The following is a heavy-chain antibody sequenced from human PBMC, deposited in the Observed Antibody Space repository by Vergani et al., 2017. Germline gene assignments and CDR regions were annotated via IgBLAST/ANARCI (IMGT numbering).Heavy chain of an antibody. V-gene: IGHV3-74*01. CDR1: GFTFSSYW. Sequence: EVQLVESGGGLVQPGGSLRLSCAASGFTFSSYWMHWVRHAPGKGLVWVSRINSDGSSTSYADSVKGRFTISRDNAKNTLYLQMNSLRAEDTAVYNCARDRNYYGDANWFDPWGQGTLVTVSS. CDR3: ARDRNYYGDANWFDP. CDR2: INSDGSST. J-gene: IGHJ5*02. D-gene: IGHD4-17*01.